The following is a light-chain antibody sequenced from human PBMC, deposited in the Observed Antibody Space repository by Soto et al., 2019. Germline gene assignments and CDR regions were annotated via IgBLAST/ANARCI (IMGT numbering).Light chain of an antibody. CDR2: KAS. CDR3: QQYHSSPLT. V-gene: IGKV1-5*03. J-gene: IGKJ5*01. Sequence: DIQMTQSPSTLSASVGERVTITCRASQSISAWLAWYQQKPGKAPKLLIYKASNVESGVPSRFSGSGTGTEFTLTISSLQPDDFATYYCQQYHSSPLTFGQGTRLE. CDR1: QSISAW.